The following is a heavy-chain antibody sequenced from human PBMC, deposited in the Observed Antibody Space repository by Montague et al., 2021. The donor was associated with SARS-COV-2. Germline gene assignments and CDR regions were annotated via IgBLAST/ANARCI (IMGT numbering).Heavy chain of an antibody. J-gene: IGHJ4*02. CDR2: IYYSGST. CDR3: ARGVTIFGVVDTIDY. V-gene: IGHV4-31*03. Sequence: TLSLTCTVPGGSISSGGYYWSWIRQHPGKGLEWIGYIYYSGSTYYNPSLKSRVTISVDTSKIQFSLKLSSVTAADTAVYYCARGVTIFGVVDTIDYWGRGTLVTVSS. CDR1: GGSISSGGYY. D-gene: IGHD3-3*01.